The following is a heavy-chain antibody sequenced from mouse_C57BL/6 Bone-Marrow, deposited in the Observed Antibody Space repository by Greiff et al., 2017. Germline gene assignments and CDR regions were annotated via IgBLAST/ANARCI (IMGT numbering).Heavy chain of an antibody. CDR3: ARKGREFAY. V-gene: IGHV1-81*01. CDR1: GYTFTSYG. Sequence: QVQLQQSGAELARPGASVKLSCKASGYTFTSYGISWVKQRPGQGLEWIGEIYPRSGNTYYNEKFKGKATLTADKSSSTAYMELRSLTSEDSAGYFCARKGREFAYWGQGTLVTVSA. J-gene: IGHJ3*01. CDR2: IYPRSGNT.